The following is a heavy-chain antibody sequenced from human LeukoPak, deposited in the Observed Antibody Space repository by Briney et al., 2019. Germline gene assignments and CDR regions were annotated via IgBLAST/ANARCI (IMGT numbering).Heavy chain of an antibody. CDR1: GVSISSYY. CDR2: IYTSGST. J-gene: IGHJ4*02. CDR3: ARLGDIMGASYFDY. D-gene: IGHD1-26*01. Sequence: KASETLSLTCTVSGVSISSYYWSWIRQPPGKGLEWIGYIYTSGSTKYNPSLKSRVTISVDMSKNQFSLNLSSVTAADTAVYYCARLGDIMGASYFDYWGQGTLVTVSS. V-gene: IGHV4-4*09.